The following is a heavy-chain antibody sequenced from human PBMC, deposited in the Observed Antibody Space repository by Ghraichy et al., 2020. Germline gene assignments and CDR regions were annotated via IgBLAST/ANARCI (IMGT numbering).Heavy chain of an antibody. Sequence: GESLRLSCAASGFTFSSYGMHWVRQAPGKGLEWVAVIWYDGSNKYYADSVKGRFTISRDNSKNTLYLQMNSLRAEDTAVYYCARVTPRYCSGGSCYCDYWGQGTLVTVSS. CDR3: ARVTPRYCSGGSCYCDY. V-gene: IGHV3-33*01. CDR1: GFTFSSYG. D-gene: IGHD2-15*01. J-gene: IGHJ4*02. CDR2: IWYDGSNK.